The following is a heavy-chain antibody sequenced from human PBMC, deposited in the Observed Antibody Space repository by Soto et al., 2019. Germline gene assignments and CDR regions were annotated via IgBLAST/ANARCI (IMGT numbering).Heavy chain of an antibody. CDR2: IYSGDSDT. J-gene: IGHJ5*02. CDR1: GYTFSTDW. CDR3: AIHSTGYEDS. V-gene: IGHV5-51*01. Sequence: GESLKISCRGSGYTFSTDWIGWVRQVPGQGLEWMGNIYSGDSDTTYSPSFQGQVTISADKSISTAYLQWSSLRASDTAMYYCAIHSTGYEDSWGQGTLVTVSS. D-gene: IGHD5-12*01.